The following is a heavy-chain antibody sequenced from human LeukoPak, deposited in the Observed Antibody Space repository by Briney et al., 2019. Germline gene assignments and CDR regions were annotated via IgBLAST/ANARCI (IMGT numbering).Heavy chain of an antibody. J-gene: IGHJ5*02. V-gene: IGHV4-59*01. CDR3: ARDSSGWYHWFDP. CDR2: IYYSGNT. CDR1: GGSIGSYY. Sequence: SETLSLTCTVTGGSIGSYYWSWIRQPPGKGLEWIGYIYYSGNTNYNPSLKSRVTISVDTSKNQFSLKLSSVTAADTAVYYCARDSSGWYHWFDPWGQGILVTVSS. D-gene: IGHD6-19*01.